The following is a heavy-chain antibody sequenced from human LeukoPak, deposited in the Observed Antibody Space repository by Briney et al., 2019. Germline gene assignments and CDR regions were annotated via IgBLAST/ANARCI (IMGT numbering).Heavy chain of an antibody. Sequence: GGSLRLSCAASGFTFTNYAMSWVRQAPGKGLEWVSTISTSGDNTYYADSVKGRFTISRDNSRNTLYLQMNSLRAEDTAVYFCAKVHSSSRNDGEFFQYWGQGTLVTVSA. CDR2: ISTSGDNT. CDR3: AKVHSSSRNDGEFFQY. CDR1: GFTFTNYA. V-gene: IGHV3-23*01. D-gene: IGHD6-13*01. J-gene: IGHJ1*01.